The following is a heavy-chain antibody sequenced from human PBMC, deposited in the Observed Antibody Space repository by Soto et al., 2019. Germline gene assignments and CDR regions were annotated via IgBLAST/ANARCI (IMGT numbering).Heavy chain of an antibody. CDR3: AKARSAIVVVTAIDP. D-gene: IGHD2-21*02. V-gene: IGHV3-23*01. CDR2: ISGSGGST. J-gene: IGHJ5*02. CDR1: GFTFSSYA. Sequence: EVQLLESGGGLVQPGGSLRLSCAASGFTFSSYAMSWVRQAPGKGLEWVSAISGSGGSTYYADSVKGRFTISRDNSKNTLYLHMNSLRAEDTAVYYCAKARSAIVVVTAIDPWSQGTLVTVSS.